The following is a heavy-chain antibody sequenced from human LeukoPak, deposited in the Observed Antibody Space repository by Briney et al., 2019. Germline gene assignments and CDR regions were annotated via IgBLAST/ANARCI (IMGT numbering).Heavy chain of an antibody. V-gene: IGHV3-23*01. Sequence: GGSLRLSCAASGFTFSSYAMSWVRQAPGKGLEWVSAISGSGGNTYYADSVKGRFTISRDNSKNTVFLQMNSLRVDDTAVYYCARRDIVVIVSASDYWGQGTLVTVSS. CDR2: ISGSGGNT. CDR1: GFTFSSYA. CDR3: ARRDIVVIVSASDY. J-gene: IGHJ4*02. D-gene: IGHD2-2*01.